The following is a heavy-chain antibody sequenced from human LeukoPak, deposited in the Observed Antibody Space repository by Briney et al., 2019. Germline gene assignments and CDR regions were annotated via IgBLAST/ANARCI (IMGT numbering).Heavy chain of an antibody. CDR3: ARRRYRLPLDY. Sequence: SETLSLTCAVYGGSFSGYYWSWIRQPPGKGLEWIGEINHSGSTNYNPSLKSRVTISVDTSKNQFSLKLSSVTAADTAVYYCARRRYRLPLDYWGQGTLVTVSS. J-gene: IGHJ4*02. CDR1: GGSFSGYY. V-gene: IGHV4-34*01. CDR2: INHSGST. D-gene: IGHD1-26*01.